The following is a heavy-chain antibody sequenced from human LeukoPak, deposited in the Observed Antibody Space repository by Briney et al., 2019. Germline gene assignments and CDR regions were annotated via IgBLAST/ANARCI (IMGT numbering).Heavy chain of an antibody. CDR2: TWYDGSNK. J-gene: IGHJ4*02. D-gene: IGHD3-3*01. CDR1: GFTFSSYG. Sequence: GGSLRLSCAASGFTFSSYGMHWVRQAPGKGLEWVAVTWYDGSNKYYADSVKGRFTISRDNSKNTLYLQMNSLRAEDTAVYYCMKASIFGVVLYYFDYWGQGTLVTVSS. V-gene: IGHV3-33*06. CDR3: MKASIFGVVLYYFDY.